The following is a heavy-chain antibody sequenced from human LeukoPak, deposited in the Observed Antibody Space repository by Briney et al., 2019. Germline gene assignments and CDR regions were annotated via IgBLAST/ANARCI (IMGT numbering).Heavy chain of an antibody. Sequence: PGGSLRLSCVVSGFTSRNYAITWVRQAPGKGLGWVSAISGSAGNTYFADSVEGRFTISRDNSINTVYLQMNSLRVEDTALYYRATGPDSEFYYYYYMDVWGKGATVTVSS. D-gene: IGHD5-18*01. V-gene: IGHV3-23*01. CDR3: ATGPDSEFYYYYYMDV. CDR1: GFTSRNYA. CDR2: ISGSAGNT. J-gene: IGHJ6*03.